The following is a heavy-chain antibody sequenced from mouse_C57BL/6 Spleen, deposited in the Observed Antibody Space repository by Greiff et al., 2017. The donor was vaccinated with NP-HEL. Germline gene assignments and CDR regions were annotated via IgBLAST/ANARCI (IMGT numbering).Heavy chain of an antibody. CDR2: IHPNSGST. Sequence: QVQLQQPGAELVKPGASVKLSCKASGYTFTSYWMHWVKQRPGQGLEWIGMIHPNSGSTNYNEKFKSKATLTVDKSSSTAYMQLSSLTSEDSAVYCCASPYYYGSSPDYWGQGTTLTVSS. CDR3: ASPYYYGSSPDY. J-gene: IGHJ2*01. CDR1: GYTFTSYW. V-gene: IGHV1-64*01. D-gene: IGHD1-1*01.